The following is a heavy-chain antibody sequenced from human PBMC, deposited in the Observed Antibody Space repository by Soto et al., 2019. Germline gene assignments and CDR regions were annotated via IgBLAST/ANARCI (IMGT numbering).Heavy chain of an antibody. V-gene: IGHV3-30*18. CDR1: GFTFSNYA. Sequence: QVHLVESGGGVVQPGRSLRLSCAASGFTFSNYAMHWVRQAPGKGLEWVAVISYDGSRKYYADSVKGRFTISRDNSKNTLYLQMNGLGAEDTALFYCAKTLDTAIVSMYFYAIDVWGQGATVTVSS. CDR3: AKTLDTAIVSMYFYAIDV. D-gene: IGHD5-18*01. J-gene: IGHJ6*02. CDR2: ISYDGSRK.